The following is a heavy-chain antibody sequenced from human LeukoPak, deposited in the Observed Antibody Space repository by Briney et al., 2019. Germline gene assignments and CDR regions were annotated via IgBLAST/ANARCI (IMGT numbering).Heavy chain of an antibody. D-gene: IGHD1-14*01. Sequence: GGSLRLSCVASGFTFSDYWMSWVRQAPGTGLEWVSCVIGDSSYKFYADSVKGRFTVSRDNAKNSLYLQMNSLRAEDTAVYYCARETTTKTEFDYWGQGTLVTVSS. V-gene: IGHV3-21*01. CDR2: VIGDSSYK. CDR3: ARETTTKTEFDY. J-gene: IGHJ4*02. CDR1: GFTFSDYW.